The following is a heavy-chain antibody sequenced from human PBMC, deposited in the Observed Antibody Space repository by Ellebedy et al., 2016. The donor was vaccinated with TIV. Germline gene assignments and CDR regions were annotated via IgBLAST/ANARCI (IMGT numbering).Heavy chain of an antibody. CDR2: IIPIFGTA. Sequence: ASVKVSCKAFGYTFTGHYIHWVRQAPGQGLEWMGGIIPIFGTANYAQKFQGRVTITADVSTNTAYMDLSSLRSEDTAVYYCARVRVSGGIAAAGTGLLDYWGQGTLVTISS. V-gene: IGHV1-69*13. J-gene: IGHJ4*02. CDR3: ARVRVSGGIAAAGTGLLDY. CDR1: GYTFTGHY. D-gene: IGHD6-13*01.